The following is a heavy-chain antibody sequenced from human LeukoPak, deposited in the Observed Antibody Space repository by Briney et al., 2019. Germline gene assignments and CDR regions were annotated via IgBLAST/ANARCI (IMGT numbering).Heavy chain of an antibody. CDR2: ISGSGGST. D-gene: IGHD4-17*01. CDR3: AKDYGDYGVFGWFDP. V-gene: IGHV3-23*01. J-gene: IGHJ5*02. CDR1: GFPFSTYA. Sequence: GGSLRLSCAASGFPFSTYAMSWVRQAPGKGLESFSAISGSGGSTYYADSVKCRFTISRDNSKNTLYLQMNSLRAEDTAVYYCAKDYGDYGVFGWFDPWGQGTLVTVSS.